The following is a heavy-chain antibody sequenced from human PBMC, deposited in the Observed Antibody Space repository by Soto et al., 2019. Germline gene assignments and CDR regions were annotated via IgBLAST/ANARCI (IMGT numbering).Heavy chain of an antibody. CDR1: GYTFTSYG. D-gene: IGHD5-18*01. V-gene: IGHV1-18*01. J-gene: IGHJ6*02. Sequence: GASVKVSCKASGYTFTSYGISWVRQAPGQGLEWMGWISAYNGNTNYAQKLQGRVTMTTDTSTSTAYMELRSLRSDDTAVYYCAREGRRGYSYGYLGYYYYGMDVWGQGTTVTVSS. CDR2: ISAYNGNT. CDR3: AREGRRGYSYGYLGYYYYGMDV.